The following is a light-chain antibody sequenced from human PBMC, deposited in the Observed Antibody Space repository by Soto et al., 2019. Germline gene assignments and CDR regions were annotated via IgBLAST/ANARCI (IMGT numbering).Light chain of an antibody. CDR3: QHSFSNPYT. CDR1: QTMSTY. V-gene: IGKV1-39*01. CDR2: GAS. Sequence: DIQMTQSPSSLSASVGDRVTITCRASQTMSTYLNWYQHKPGTAPKLLIYGASSLQSGVPSRFSGIGSGTDFTLTINSLQPEDFATYYCQHSFSNPYTFGQGTKLEI. J-gene: IGKJ2*01.